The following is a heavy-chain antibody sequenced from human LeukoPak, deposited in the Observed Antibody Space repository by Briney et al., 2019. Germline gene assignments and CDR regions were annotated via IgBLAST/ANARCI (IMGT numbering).Heavy chain of an antibody. D-gene: IGHD5-12*01. J-gene: IGHJ4*02. Sequence: PGGSLRLSCAASGFTFSSYAMNWVRQAPGKGLEWVSFISGSGDTTYYADSVKGRFTISRDSSKNTLYLQMNSLRAEDTAVYYCARRPGGYDWRAFDFWGQGILVTVSS. CDR3: ARRPGGYDWRAFDF. CDR2: ISGSGDTT. CDR1: GFTFSSYA. V-gene: IGHV3-23*01.